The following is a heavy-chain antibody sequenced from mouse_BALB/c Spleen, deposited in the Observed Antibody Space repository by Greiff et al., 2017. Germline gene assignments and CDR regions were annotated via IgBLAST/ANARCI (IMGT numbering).Heavy chain of an antibody. CDR3: ARCLNTVYYYAMDY. D-gene: IGHD5-1-1*01. J-gene: IGHJ4*01. V-gene: IGHV14-1*02. CDR2: IDPENGNT. Sequence: EVQLQQSGAELVRPGASVKLSCKASGFNIKDYYMHWVKQRPEQGLEWIGWIDPENGNTIYDPKFQGKASITADTASNTAYLPLSSLTSEDTAVYYCARCLNTVYYYAMDYWGQGTSVTVSS. CDR1: GFNIKDYY.